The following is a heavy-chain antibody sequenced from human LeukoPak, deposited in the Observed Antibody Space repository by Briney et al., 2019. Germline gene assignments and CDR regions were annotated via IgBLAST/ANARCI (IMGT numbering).Heavy chain of an antibody. CDR1: GGSFSGYY. CDR3: ARGPRRGNSYGWRYYGMYV. V-gene: IGHV4-34*01. CDR2: INDSGGT. J-gene: IGHJ6*02. D-gene: IGHD5-18*01. Sequence: SETLSLTCAVHGGSFSGYYWSWSRQPPGKGLELIGEINDSGGTNYNPSLKSRVTISVDTSKNQCSLMLTSVTAADAAVYWCARGPRRGNSYGWRYYGMYVWGQGTTVTVSS.